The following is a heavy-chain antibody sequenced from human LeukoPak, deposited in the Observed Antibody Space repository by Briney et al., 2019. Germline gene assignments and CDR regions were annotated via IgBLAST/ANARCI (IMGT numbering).Heavy chain of an antibody. J-gene: IGHJ6*02. CDR2: IYYSGST. V-gene: IGHV4-39*01. CDR1: GGSISSSSYY. CDR3: ARHQDSCGGYNYYGMNV. D-gene: IGHD6-19*01. Sequence: KPSETLSLTCTVSGGSISSSSYYWGWIRQPPGKGLEWIGSIYYSGSTYYNPSLKSRVTISVDTSKNQFSLKLSSVTAADTAVYYCARHQDSCGGYNYYGMNVWCQGTTVTVSS.